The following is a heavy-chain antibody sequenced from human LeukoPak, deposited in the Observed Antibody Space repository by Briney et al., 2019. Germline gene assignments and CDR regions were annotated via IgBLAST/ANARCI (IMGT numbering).Heavy chain of an antibody. J-gene: IGHJ4*02. CDR3: ARPTTGPATQGYDS. CDR2: IYYRGNT. D-gene: IGHD1-1*01. V-gene: IGHV4-39*01. Sequence: SETLSLTCTVSGGSISSSSYYWAWIRQPPGRGLEWIGSIYYRGNTYHNPSLKSRVTISVDPSKNQFSLSVISVTAADTAVYFCARPTTGPATQGYDSWGQGILVTVAS. CDR1: GGSISSSSYY.